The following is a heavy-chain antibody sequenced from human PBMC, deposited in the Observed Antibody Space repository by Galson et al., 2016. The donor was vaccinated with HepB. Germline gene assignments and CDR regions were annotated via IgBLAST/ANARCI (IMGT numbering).Heavy chain of an antibody. CDR3: AKVAYNSGWWWYFDL. J-gene: IGHJ2*01. Sequence: QVQLQESGPRLVKPSETLSLTCNVSGVTISYFYWGWVRQPPGKGLEFIGYFYSSGTSNYNPSLKSRVTMSLDRSRGQISLKLTSMTAADAGIYYCAKVAYNSGWWWYFDLWGRGSLVTVSS. D-gene: IGHD6-19*01. CDR1: GVTISYFY. CDR2: FYSSGTS. V-gene: IGHV4-59*01.